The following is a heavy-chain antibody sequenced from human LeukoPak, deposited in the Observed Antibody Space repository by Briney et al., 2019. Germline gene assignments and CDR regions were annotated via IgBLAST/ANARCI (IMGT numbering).Heavy chain of an antibody. D-gene: IGHD3-10*01. V-gene: IGHV3-66*01. Sequence: GGSLRLSCAVSGFTVSSNYMNWVRQAPGKGLEWVSIVYSGGNTYYADSVKGRFTISRDNPKNTLYLQMNSLRAEDTAVYYCARDEGAGGPFDYWGQGTLVSVSS. CDR1: GFTVSSNY. CDR2: VYSGGNT. J-gene: IGHJ4*02. CDR3: ARDEGAGGPFDY.